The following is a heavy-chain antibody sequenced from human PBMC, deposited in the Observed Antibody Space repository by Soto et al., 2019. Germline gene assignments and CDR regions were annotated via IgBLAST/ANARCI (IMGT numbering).Heavy chain of an antibody. V-gene: IGHV1-69*13. CDR2: IIPIFGTA. CDR1: GYTFTNYG. Sequence: GASVKVSCKASGYTFTNYGLSWVRQAPGQGLEWMGGIIPIFGTANYAQKFQGRVTITADESTSTAYMELSSLRSEDTAVYYCARAGQSYYYDSSGYTDFDYWGQGTLVTVSS. D-gene: IGHD3-22*01. CDR3: ARAGQSYYYDSSGYTDFDY. J-gene: IGHJ4*02.